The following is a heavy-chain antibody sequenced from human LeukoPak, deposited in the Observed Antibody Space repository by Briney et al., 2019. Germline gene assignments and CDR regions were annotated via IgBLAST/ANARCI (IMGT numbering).Heavy chain of an antibody. CDR1: GGSFSGYY. D-gene: IGHD2-2*01. CDR2: ISHSGST. Sequence: SETLSLTCAVYGGSFSGYYWSWLRQPPGNGLEWIGEISHSGSTNYNPSLKSRVTISVDTSKNQFSLKLSSVTAADTAVYYCARYPIGFDPWGQGTLVTVSS. V-gene: IGHV4-34*01. J-gene: IGHJ5*02. CDR3: ARYPIGFDP.